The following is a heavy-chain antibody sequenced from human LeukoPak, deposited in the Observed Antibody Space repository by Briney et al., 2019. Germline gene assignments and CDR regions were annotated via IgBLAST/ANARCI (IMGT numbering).Heavy chain of an antibody. D-gene: IGHD3-22*01. V-gene: IGHV3-23*01. CDR3: AKEDRSGYFDY. CDR2: ISGSGGST. CDR1: GFTFSSYA. J-gene: IGHJ4*02. Sequence: GGSLRLSCAASGFTFSSYAMRWVRQAPGKGLEWVSGISGSGGSTYYADSVKGRFTISRDNSKNSLYLQMNSLGAEDTAVYYCAKEDRSGYFDYWGQGTLVTVSS.